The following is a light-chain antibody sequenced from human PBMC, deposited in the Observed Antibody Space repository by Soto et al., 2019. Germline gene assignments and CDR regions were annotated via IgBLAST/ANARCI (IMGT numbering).Light chain of an antibody. Sequence: DVVMTQSPDSLAVSLGERATINCKSSQSVLYSSNNKNYLAWYQQKPGQPPKLLIYWASTRESGVPDRFSGSGSETDFTRTIVSLQAEDVAVYYCQQYYSLPLTFGGGTKVEIK. CDR2: WAS. J-gene: IGKJ4*01. CDR3: QQYYSLPLT. CDR1: QSVLYSSNNKNY. V-gene: IGKV4-1*01.